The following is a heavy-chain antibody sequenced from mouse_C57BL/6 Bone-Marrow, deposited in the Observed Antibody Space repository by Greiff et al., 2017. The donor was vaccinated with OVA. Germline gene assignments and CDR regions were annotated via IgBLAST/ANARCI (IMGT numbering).Heavy chain of an antibody. CDR1: GFTFSDYG. Sequence: DVMLVESGGGLVQPGGSLKLSCAASGFTFSDYGMAWVRQAPRKGPEWLAFISNLAYIIYYAATVTGRFTISRENATNTLYLEMSNLRAEDTAMYYCARQTGTRAMDYWGQGTSVTVSS. V-gene: IGHV5-15*01. CDR3: ARQTGTRAMDY. CDR2: ISNLAYII. J-gene: IGHJ4*01. D-gene: IGHD4-1*01.